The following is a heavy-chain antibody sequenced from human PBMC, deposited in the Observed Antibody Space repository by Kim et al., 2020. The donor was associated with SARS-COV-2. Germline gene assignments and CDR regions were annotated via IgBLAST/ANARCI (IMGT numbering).Heavy chain of an antibody. CDR3: ARPTGIAVAASDMDV. CDR1: GYTFTRYG. J-gene: IGHJ6*02. D-gene: IGHD6-19*01. CDR2: ISAYNGNT. Sequence: ASVKVSCKASGYTFTRYGISWVRQAPGQGLEWMGWISAYNGNTNYAQKLQGRVTMTTDTSTSTAYMELRSLRSDDTAVYYCARPTGIAVAASDMDVWGQGTTVTVSS. V-gene: IGHV1-18*01.